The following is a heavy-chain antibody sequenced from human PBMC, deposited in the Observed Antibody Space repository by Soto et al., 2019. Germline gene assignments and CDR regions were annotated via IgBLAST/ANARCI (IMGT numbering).Heavy chain of an antibody. V-gene: IGHV3-23*01. CDR3: AKDEAHSSGWYVDAFDI. CDR1: GFTFSSHA. CDR2: ISGSGGST. Sequence: GGSLRLSCAASGFTFSSHAMSWVRQAPGKGLEWVSAISGSGGSTYYADSVKGRFTISRDNSKNTLYLQMNSLRAEDTAVYYFAKDEAHSSGWYVDAFDIWGQGTMVTVSS. J-gene: IGHJ3*02. D-gene: IGHD6-19*01.